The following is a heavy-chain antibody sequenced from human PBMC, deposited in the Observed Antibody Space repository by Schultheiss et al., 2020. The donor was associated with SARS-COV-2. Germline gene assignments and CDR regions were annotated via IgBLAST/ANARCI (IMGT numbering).Heavy chain of an antibody. CDR3: ASDRSGGGYGTDYGMDV. CDR1: GGSISSGGYY. Sequence: SETLSLTCTVSGGSISSGGYYWSWIRQHPGKGLEWIGYIYYSGSTYYNPSLKSRVTISVDTSKNQFSLKLSTVTAADTDVYCCASDRSGGGYGTDYGMDVWGQGTTVTVSS. J-gene: IGHJ6*02. CDR2: IYYSGST. D-gene: IGHD3-10*01. V-gene: IGHV4-31*03.